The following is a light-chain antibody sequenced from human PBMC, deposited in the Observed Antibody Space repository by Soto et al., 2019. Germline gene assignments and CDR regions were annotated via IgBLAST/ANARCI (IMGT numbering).Light chain of an antibody. CDR3: QQSYSTPRT. J-gene: IGKJ1*01. CDR2: SAS. V-gene: IGKV3-20*01. Sequence: EIVLTQSPGTLSLSPGERGTLSCRASQNLGTLYLAWFQQKSGQAPRLLIYSASRRATGIPDRFTGSGSGTDFTLTINSLQPEDFATYYCQQSYSTPRTFGQGTKVDI. CDR1: QNLGTLY.